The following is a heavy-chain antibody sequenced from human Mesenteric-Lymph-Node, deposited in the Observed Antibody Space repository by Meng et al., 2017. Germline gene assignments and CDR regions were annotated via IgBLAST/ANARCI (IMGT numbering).Heavy chain of an antibody. V-gene: IGHV6-1*01. CDR2: TYYRSKYYN. CDR1: GDSVSRNSAA. Sequence: QVQLQQSGTGLVKPSQTLSLTCAISGDSVSRNSAAWNWIRQSPSRGLEWLGRTYYRSKYYNDYALSVKSRITINPDTSKNQFSLQLNSVTPEDTAIYYCARDWGDVRGGFDFWGQGTLVTVSS. D-gene: IGHD3-10*02. J-gene: IGHJ4*02. CDR3: ARDWGDVRGGFDF.